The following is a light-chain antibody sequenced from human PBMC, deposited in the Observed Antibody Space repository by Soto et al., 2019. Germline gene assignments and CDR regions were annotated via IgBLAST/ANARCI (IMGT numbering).Light chain of an antibody. V-gene: IGKV1-33*01. Sequence: DIQMTQSPSSLSASVGDRVTITCQASQDVRKYLSWYQQKARKAPKLLIYDASNLETGVPSRFSGSGSGTDFTFTISSLQPEDIATYYCQQRHNLPHTLGPRTKVDIK. J-gene: IGKJ3*01. CDR3: QQRHNLPHT. CDR2: DAS. CDR1: QDVRKY.